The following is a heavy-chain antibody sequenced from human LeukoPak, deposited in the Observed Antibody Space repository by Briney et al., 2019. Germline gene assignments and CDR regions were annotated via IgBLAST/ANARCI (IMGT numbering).Heavy chain of an antibody. D-gene: IGHD3-10*01. CDR3: ARPLTGHDAFDI. J-gene: IGHJ3*02. V-gene: IGHV4-59*08. Sequence: SETLSLTCTVSGGSINSHYWSWIRQPPGRGLEWIGYIYYSGGTNYNPSLKSRVTISVDTSKNQFSLKLSSVTAADTAVYYCARPLTGHDAFDIWGQGTMVTVSS. CDR1: GGSINSHY. CDR2: IYYSGGT.